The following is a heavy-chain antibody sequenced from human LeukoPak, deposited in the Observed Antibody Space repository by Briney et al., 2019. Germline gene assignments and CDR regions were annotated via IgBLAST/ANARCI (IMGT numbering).Heavy chain of an antibody. J-gene: IGHJ4*02. CDR3: AKDSSPDSSGYFPRRAYFDY. D-gene: IGHD3-22*01. CDR2: ISSSSSTI. V-gene: IGHV3-48*01. CDR1: GFTFSSYS. Sequence: GGSLRLSCAASGFTFSSYSMNWVRQAPGKGLEWVSYISSSSSTIYYADSVKGRFTISRDNSKNTLYLQMNSLRAEDTAVYYCAKDSSPDSSGYFPRRAYFDYWGQGTLVTVSS.